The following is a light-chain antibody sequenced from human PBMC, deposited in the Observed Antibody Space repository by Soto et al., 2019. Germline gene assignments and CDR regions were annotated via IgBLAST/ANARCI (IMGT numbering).Light chain of an antibody. J-gene: IGLJ2*01. V-gene: IGLV2-14*01. CDR1: SSDVGGYNY. CDR3: SSYTSSSTLV. Sequence: QSALTQPASVSGSPGQSITISCTGTSSDVGGYNYVSWYQQHPGKAPKLMIYEVSNRPSGVSKRFSGSKSGNTASLTISGFQAEDEADYYCSSYTSSSTLVFGGGTKLTVL. CDR2: EVS.